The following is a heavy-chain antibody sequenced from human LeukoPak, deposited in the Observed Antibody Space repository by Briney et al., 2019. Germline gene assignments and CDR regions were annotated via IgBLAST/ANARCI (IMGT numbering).Heavy chain of an antibody. J-gene: IGHJ2*01. CDR1: GFTFSSYS. Sequence: GGSLRLSCAASGFTFSSYSMNWVRQAPGKGLEWVSSISSSSGHIYYADSVKGRFTISRDNAKNSLYLQMHSLRAEDTAVYYCARRVLTGDWYFDLWGRGTLVTVSS. D-gene: IGHD7-27*01. V-gene: IGHV3-21*01. CDR3: ARRVLTGDWYFDL. CDR2: ISSSSGHI.